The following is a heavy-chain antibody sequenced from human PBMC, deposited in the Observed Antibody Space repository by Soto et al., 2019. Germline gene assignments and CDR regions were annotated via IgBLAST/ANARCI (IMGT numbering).Heavy chain of an antibody. CDR1: GYNFNNYW. Sequence: PGESLKISCQGSGYNFNNYWIAWVRQMPDKGLEWMGIMYPGDSDIRYSPSFQGQVTISADKSISTAYLQWSSLKASDTAMYYCARLTCTNTICYTQYSHSFDYWGQGTLVTVSS. CDR2: MYPGDSDI. J-gene: IGHJ4*02. CDR3: ARLTCTNTICYTQYSHSFDY. V-gene: IGHV5-51*01. D-gene: IGHD2-2*02.